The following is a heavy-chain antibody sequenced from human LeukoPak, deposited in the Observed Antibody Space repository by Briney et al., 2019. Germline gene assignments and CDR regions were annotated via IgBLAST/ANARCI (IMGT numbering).Heavy chain of an antibody. CDR1: GFTLSAYW. V-gene: IGHV3-74*01. D-gene: IGHD6-19*01. J-gene: IGHJ4*02. Sequence: GGSLRLSCAASGFTLSAYWMHWVRHAPGKGLTWVSRINGDGSDTPYADSVKGRFTNSRDNARSTLYLQMNSLRAEDTAVYYCARGTTSGWPDFFDYWGQGVLVSVSS. CDR3: ARGTTSGWPDFFDY. CDR2: INGDGSDT.